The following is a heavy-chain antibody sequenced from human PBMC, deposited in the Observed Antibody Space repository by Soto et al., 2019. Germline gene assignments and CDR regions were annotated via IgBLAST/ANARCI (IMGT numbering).Heavy chain of an antibody. CDR3: ASTLHEAANYYYYGMDV. V-gene: IGHV1-3*01. CDR1: GYTFTSYA. Sequence: QVQLVQSGAEVKKPGASVKVSCKASGYTFTSYAMHWVRQAPGQRLEWMGWINAGNGKTKYSQKFQGRVIITRDTSASTDYMELSSLRSEDTAGYYCASTLHEAANYYYYGMDVWGQGTTVTVSS. D-gene: IGHD6-13*01. CDR2: INAGNGKT. J-gene: IGHJ6*02.